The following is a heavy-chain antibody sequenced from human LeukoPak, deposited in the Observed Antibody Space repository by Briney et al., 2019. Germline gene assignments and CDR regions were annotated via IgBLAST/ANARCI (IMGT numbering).Heavy chain of an antibody. Sequence: ASVKVSCKASGGTFSSYAISWVRQAPGQGFEWMGRIIPIFGTANYAQKFQGRVTITTDESTSTAYMELSSLRSEDTAVYYCARDSVDYYDSSGYDYWGQGTLVTVSS. CDR1: GGTFSSYA. CDR3: ARDSVDYYDSSGYDY. CDR2: IIPIFGTA. V-gene: IGHV1-69*05. D-gene: IGHD3-22*01. J-gene: IGHJ4*02.